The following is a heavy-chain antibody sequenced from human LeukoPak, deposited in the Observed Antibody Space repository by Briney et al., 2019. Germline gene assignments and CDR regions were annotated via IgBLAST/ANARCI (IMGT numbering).Heavy chain of an antibody. CDR1: GGSFRGYY. CDR2: INHSGST. V-gene: IGHV4-34*01. J-gene: IGHJ3*02. D-gene: IGHD1-1*01. Sequence: PSETLSLTCAVYGGSFRGYYWSWIRQPPGKGLEWIGEINHSGSTNYNPSLNSRVTISVDTSKNQFSLKLSSVTAADTAVYYCAPEQTSKLDAFDIWGQGTMVTVSS. CDR3: APEQTSKLDAFDI.